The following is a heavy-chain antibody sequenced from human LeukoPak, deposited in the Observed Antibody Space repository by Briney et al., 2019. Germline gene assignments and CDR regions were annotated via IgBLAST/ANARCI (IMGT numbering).Heavy chain of an antibody. CDR1: GYTFTGYY. CDR2: INPNSGGT. J-gene: IGHJ6*03. Sequence: ASVKVSCKAAGYTFTGYYMHWVRQAPAQGLEWMGWINPNSGGTNYAQKFQGRGTRSRDTSIRTAYMELSRLRSDGTAVYYCVWFGDARGYYYMDVWGKGTTVTVSS. V-gene: IGHV1-2*02. D-gene: IGHD3-10*01. CDR3: VWFGDARGYYYMDV.